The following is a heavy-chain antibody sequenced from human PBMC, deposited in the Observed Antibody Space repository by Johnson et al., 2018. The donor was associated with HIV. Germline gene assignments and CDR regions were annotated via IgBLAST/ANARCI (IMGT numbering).Heavy chain of an antibody. D-gene: IGHD5-18*01. J-gene: IGHJ3*02. Sequence: VQLVESGGGLVKPGGSLRLSCAASGFTFSDYYMSWIRQAPGKGLEWVSYISSSRSTIYYADSVKGRFTISRDNSKNSLYLQMNSLRAEDTAVYYCAKGRSPRIQLRTWAFDIWGQGTMVTVSS. CDR1: GFTFSDYY. V-gene: IGHV3-11*04. CDR2: ISSSRSTI. CDR3: AKGRSPRIQLRTWAFDI.